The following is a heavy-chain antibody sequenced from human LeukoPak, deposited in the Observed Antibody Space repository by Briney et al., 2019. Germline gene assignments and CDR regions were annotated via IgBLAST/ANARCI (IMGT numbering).Heavy chain of an antibody. CDR2: VNHSGST. J-gene: IGHJ6*02. D-gene: IGHD2-2*01. CDR3: ARGRYCSSTSCYASYYYYGMDV. Sequence: SETLSLTCAVYGGSFSGYYWSWIRQPPGKGLEWIGEVNHSGSTNYNPSLKSRVTISVDTSKNQFSLKLSSVTAADTAVYYCARGRYCSSTSCYASYYYYGMDVWGQGTTVTVSS. CDR1: GGSFSGYY. V-gene: IGHV4-34*01.